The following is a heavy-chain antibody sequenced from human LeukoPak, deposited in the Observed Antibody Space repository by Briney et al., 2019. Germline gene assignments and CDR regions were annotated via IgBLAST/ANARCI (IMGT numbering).Heavy chain of an antibody. Sequence: ASVKVSCKASGFTFTSTAVQWVRQARGQRLEWIGWILVGSGNTNYAQMFQERVTLTWDVSTSTAYMVLSSLRSEDTAIYYCASDPPYTSSSAWWGQGTLVTVSS. V-gene: IGHV1-58*01. CDR1: GFTFTSTA. CDR3: ASDPPYTSSSAW. J-gene: IGHJ4*02. D-gene: IGHD2-2*01. CDR2: ILVGSGNT.